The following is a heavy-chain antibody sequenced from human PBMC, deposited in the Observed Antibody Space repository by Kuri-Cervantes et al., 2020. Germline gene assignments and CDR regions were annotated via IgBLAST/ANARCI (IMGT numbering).Heavy chain of an antibody. Sequence: ASVKVSCKASGYTFTSYGISWVRQAPGQGLEWMGWISAYNGNTNYAQKLQGRVTMTTDTSTSTAYMDPRSLRSDDTAVYYCARLEKQWLPGLWGQGTLVTVSS. D-gene: IGHD6-19*01. CDR2: ISAYNGNT. CDR1: GYTFTSYG. J-gene: IGHJ4*02. V-gene: IGHV1-18*01. CDR3: ARLEKQWLPGL.